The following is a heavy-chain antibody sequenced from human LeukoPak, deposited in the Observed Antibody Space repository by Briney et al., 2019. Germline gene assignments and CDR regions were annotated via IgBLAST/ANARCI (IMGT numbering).Heavy chain of an antibody. V-gene: IGHV3-23*01. CDR3: AKAQGYCGGETCQYAVDV. Sequence: GGSLRLSCAASGFIFSDYAMAWVHQAPGEGLELFSGISASGSRTYYADSVKGRFTISRDKSKNTLFLQMNSLRAEDTAVYYCAKAQGYCGGETCQYAVDVWGQGTTVTVSS. CDR2: ISASGSRT. J-gene: IGHJ6*02. D-gene: IGHD2-21*01. CDR1: GFIFSDYA.